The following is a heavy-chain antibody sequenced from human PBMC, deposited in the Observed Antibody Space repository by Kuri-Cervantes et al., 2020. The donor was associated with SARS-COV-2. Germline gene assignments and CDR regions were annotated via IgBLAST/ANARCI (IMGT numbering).Heavy chain of an antibody. J-gene: IGHJ4*02. Sequence: KVSCKGSGYSFTSYWIGWVRQMPGKGLEWMGIIYPGVSDTRYSPSFQGQVTISADKSISTAYLQWSSLKASDTAMYYCARELELPPYYYGSGRHPFDYWGQGTLVTVSS. CDR1: GYSFTSYW. CDR3: ARELELPPYYYGSGRHPFDY. V-gene: IGHV5-51*01. CDR2: IYPGVSDT. D-gene: IGHD3-10*01.